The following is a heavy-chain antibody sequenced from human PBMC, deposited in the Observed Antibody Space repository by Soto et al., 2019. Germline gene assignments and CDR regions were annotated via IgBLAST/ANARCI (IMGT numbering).Heavy chain of an antibody. D-gene: IGHD1-26*01. CDR1: GYSFSDYW. V-gene: IGHV5-51*01. Sequence: GESLKISCKGSGYSFSDYWIGWVRQMPGKGLEWMGIIYPGDSDTIYSPSLQGQVTISADKSISTAYLQWSGLKASDTAVFYCARRGGSYQADYWGQGTLATVSS. CDR2: IYPGDSDT. CDR3: ARRGGSYQADY. J-gene: IGHJ4*02.